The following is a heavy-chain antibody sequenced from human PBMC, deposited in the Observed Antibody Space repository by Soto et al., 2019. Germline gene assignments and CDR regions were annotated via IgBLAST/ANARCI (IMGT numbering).Heavy chain of an antibody. V-gene: IGHV3-7*01. D-gene: IGHD4-17*01. CDR2: IKQGGSKK. CDR1: GFTFSRYW. Sequence: GGSLRLSCAASGFTFSRYWMSWVRQAPGKGLEWVANIKQGGSKKYYVDSVEGRFTISRDNAKNSLYLQMNSLRAEDTAVFYCARERGYGDYESAFDIWGQGTMVTVSS. J-gene: IGHJ3*02. CDR3: ARERGYGDYESAFDI.